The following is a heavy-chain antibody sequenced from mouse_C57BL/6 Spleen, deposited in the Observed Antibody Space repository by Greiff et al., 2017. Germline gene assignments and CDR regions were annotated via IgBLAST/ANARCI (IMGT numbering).Heavy chain of an antibody. Sequence: EVKLMESGGGLVKPGGSLKLSCAASGFTFSDYGMHWVRQAPEKGLEWVAYISSGSSTIYYADTVKGRFTISRDNAKNTLFLQMTSLRSEDTVMYYCARRLYYGNYCYAMDYWGQGTSVTVSS. D-gene: IGHD2-1*01. J-gene: IGHJ4*01. CDR1: GFTFSDYG. V-gene: IGHV5-17*01. CDR3: ARRLYYGNYCYAMDY. CDR2: ISSGSSTI.